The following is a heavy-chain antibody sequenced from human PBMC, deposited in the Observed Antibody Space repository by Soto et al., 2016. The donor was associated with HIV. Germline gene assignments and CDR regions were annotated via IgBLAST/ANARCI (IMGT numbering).Heavy chain of an antibody. CDR2: VYYIGST. Sequence: QVQLQESGPGLVRPSETLSLSCSVSGDSVSSGSDYWTWIRQPPGKGLEWIGYVYYIGSTNYNPSLKSRLTISIDTSKDQLSLKLTSVTAADTAVYYCARGRRTGTQEWTTLPVFDYWGQGLLVTVSS. CDR1: GDSVSSGSDY. V-gene: IGHV4-61*01. CDR3: ARGRRTGTQEWTTLPVFDY. J-gene: IGHJ4*02. D-gene: IGHD4-17*01.